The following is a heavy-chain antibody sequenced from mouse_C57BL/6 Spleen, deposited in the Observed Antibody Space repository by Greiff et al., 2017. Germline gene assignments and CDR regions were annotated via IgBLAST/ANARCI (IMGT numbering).Heavy chain of an antibody. J-gene: IGHJ1*03. D-gene: IGHD1-1*01. CDR3: ARQDYYGSSDWYFDV. V-gene: IGHV5-17*01. Sequence: EVKVVESGGGLVKPGGSLKLSCAASGFTFSDYGMHWVRQAPEKGLEWVAYISSGSSTIYYADTGKGRFTISRDNAKNTLFLQMTSLRSEDTAMYYCARQDYYGSSDWYFDVWGTGTTVTVSS. CDR2: ISSGSSTI. CDR1: GFTFSDYG.